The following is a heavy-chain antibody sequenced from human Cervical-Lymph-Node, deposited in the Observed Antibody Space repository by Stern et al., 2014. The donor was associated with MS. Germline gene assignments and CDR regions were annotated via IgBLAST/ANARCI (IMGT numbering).Heavy chain of an antibody. Sequence: QVQLLQPGAEVKKPGASVKVSCLASGYTFTSSALHWVRQAAGQGLEWMGWINADKGNTKYSQKFQDRVTITRDTSASTVYMELSSLTSEDPGVYYCARLGVADPQDYGGQGTRVPLPS. CDR1: GYTFTSSA. J-gene: IGHJ4*02. V-gene: IGHV1-3*01. CDR2: INADKGNT. D-gene: IGHD6-19*01. CDR3: ARLGVADPQDY.